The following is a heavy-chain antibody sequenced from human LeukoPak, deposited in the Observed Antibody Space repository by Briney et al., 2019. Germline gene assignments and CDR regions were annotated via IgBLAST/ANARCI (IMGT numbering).Heavy chain of an antibody. CDR3: ATDHYDYGGNSGLSY. D-gene: IGHD4-23*01. J-gene: IGHJ4*02. Sequence: ASVRVSCKVAGDIITELYMNRVRQAPGKWLEWMGGCDPEDGETIYAQKFQGRVTMTEDTSTDTAYMELSSLRSEDTAVYYCATDHYDYGGNSGLSYWGQGTLVTVSS. CDR1: GDIITELY. CDR2: CDPEDGET. V-gene: IGHV1-24*01.